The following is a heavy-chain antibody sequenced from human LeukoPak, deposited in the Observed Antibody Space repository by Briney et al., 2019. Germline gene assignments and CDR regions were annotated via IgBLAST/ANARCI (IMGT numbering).Heavy chain of an antibody. CDR1: GFTFSDYS. Sequence: GGSLRLSCAASGFTFSDYSMNWVRQAPGKGPEWLSYIVSTSHVTIYADSVMGRFTISRDNAKNSVSLQMDSLRSDDTAVYYCAREDDDWGPNTFDLWGPGTMVTVSS. CDR2: IVSTSHVT. D-gene: IGHD7-27*01. J-gene: IGHJ3*01. CDR3: AREDDDWGPNTFDL. V-gene: IGHV3-48*01.